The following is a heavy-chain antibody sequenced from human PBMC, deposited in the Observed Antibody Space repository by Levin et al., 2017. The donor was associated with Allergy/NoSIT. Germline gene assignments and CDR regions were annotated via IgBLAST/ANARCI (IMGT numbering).Heavy chain of an antibody. V-gene: IGHV3-30*04. D-gene: IGHD1-26*01. CDR2: ISYDGSNK. CDR3: ARGQDRIGGGRTLIDY. CDR1: GFTFSSYA. J-gene: IGHJ4*02. Sequence: GGSLRLSCAASGFTFSSYAMHWVRQAPGKGLEWVAVISYDGSNKYYADSVKGRFTISRDNSKNTLYLQMNSLRAEDTAVYYCARGQDRIGGGRTLIDYWGQGTLVTVSS.